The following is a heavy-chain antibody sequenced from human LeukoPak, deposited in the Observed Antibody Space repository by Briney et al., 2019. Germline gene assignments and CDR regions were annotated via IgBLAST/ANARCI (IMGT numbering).Heavy chain of an antibody. CDR3: ARRRRDWYSSDSGWDFDL. J-gene: IGHJ2*01. CDR1: GGSISSSSYY. D-gene: IGHD2-21*02. CDR2: IYYTGRT. Sequence: PSETLSLTCTVSGGSISSSSYYWGWIRQPPGKGLEWIAYIYYTGRTNYNPSLKGRVTLSLDTSKNHFSLNLTSVTAADTAVYYCARRRRDWYSSDSGWDFDLWGRGTLVTVSS. V-gene: IGHV4-61*03.